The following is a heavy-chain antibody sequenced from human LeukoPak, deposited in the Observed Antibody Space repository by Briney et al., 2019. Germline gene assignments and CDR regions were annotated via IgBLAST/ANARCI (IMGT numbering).Heavy chain of an antibody. Sequence: GGSLRLSCAASGFTYSTYSMNWVRQAPGKGLEWVSFISRDGGTIDYADSVKGRFTISRDNAKNSLYLQMNSLRGEDTAVYYCARDCSGGSCYWHYYYGMDVWGQGTTVTVSS. J-gene: IGHJ6*02. V-gene: IGHV3-48*04. CDR1: GFTYSTYS. D-gene: IGHD2-15*01. CDR3: ARDCSGGSCYWHYYYGMDV. CDR2: ISRDGGTI.